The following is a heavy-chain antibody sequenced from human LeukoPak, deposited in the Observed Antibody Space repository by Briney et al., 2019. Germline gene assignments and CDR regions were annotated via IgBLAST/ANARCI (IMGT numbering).Heavy chain of an antibody. CDR3: ARGFVVVPAAYDY. V-gene: IGHV1-69*13. CDR1: GGTFSSYA. Sequence: ASVKVSCKASGGTFSSYAISWVRQAPGQGLEWMGGIIPIFGTANYAQKFQGRVTTTADESTSTAYMELSSLRSEDTAVYYCARGFVVVPAAYDYWGQGTLVTVSS. J-gene: IGHJ4*02. D-gene: IGHD2-2*01. CDR2: IIPIFGTA.